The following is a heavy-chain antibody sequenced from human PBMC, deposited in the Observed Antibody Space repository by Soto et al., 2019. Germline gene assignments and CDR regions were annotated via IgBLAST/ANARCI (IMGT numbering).Heavy chain of an antibody. CDR2: IWYDGSNK. CDR3: AREVDYDSSGYGYYFDY. CDR1: GFTFSSYG. D-gene: IGHD3-22*01. Sequence: GGSLRLSCAASGFTFSSYGMHWVRQAPGKGLEWVAVIWYDGSNKYYADSVKGRSTISRDNSKNTLYLQMNSLRAEDTAVYYCAREVDYDSSGYGYYFDYWGQGTLVTVS. J-gene: IGHJ4*02. V-gene: IGHV3-33*01.